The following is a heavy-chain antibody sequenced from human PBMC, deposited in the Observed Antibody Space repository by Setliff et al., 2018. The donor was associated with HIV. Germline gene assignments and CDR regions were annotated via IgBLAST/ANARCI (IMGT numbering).Heavy chain of an antibody. CDR1: GFTFNDAW. CDR2: INSDRITT. V-gene: IGHV3-74*01. D-gene: IGHD4-17*01. CDR3: AREDVTTSGLDL. J-gene: IGHJ3*01. Sequence: GGSLRLSCAASGFTFNDAWMNWVRQAPGKGLVWVSRINSDRITTAYADSVKGRFTISRDNAKSTLYLQMNSLRVEDTAVYYCAREDVTTSGLDLWGRGTMVTVSS.